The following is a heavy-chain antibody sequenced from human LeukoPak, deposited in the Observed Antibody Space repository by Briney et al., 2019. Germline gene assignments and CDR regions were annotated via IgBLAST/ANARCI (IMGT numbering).Heavy chain of an antibody. V-gene: IGHV4-59*01. D-gene: IGHD3-3*01. CDR1: GGSFGANY. CDR3: ARESTIFGVARDAFDI. J-gene: IGHJ3*02. Sequence: PSGTLSLTCVVYGGSFGANYWSRIRQPPGKGLEWIGYIYYSGSTNYNPSLQSRVTISVDTSKNQFSLKLSSVTAADTAEYYCARESTIFGVARDAFDIWGQGTMVTVSS. CDR2: IYYSGST.